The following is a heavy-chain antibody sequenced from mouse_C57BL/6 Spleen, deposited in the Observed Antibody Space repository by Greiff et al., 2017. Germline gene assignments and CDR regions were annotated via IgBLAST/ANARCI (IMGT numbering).Heavy chain of an antibody. J-gene: IGHJ4*01. D-gene: IGHD2-3*01. CDR3: ARRAVTNYAMDY. CDR1: GYSFTGYF. CDR2: INPYNGDT. V-gene: IGHV1-20*01. Sequence: EVQLVESGPELVKPGDSVKISCKASGYSFTGYFMNWVMQSHGKSLEWIGRINPYNGDTFYNQKFKGKATLTVDKSSSTAHMELRSLTSEDSAVYYCARRAVTNYAMDYWGQGTSVTVSS.